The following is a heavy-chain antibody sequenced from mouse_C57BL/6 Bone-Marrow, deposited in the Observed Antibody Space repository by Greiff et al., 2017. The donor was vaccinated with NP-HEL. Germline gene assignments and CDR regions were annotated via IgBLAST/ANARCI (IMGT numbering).Heavy chain of an antibody. D-gene: IGHD2-2*01. Sequence: EVMLVESGGGLVQPGGSLKLSCAASGFTFSDYYMYWVRQTPEKRLEWVAYISNGGGSTYYPDTVKGRFTISRDNAKNTLYLQMSRLKSEDTAMYYCAREGWLRRVFAYWGQGTLVTVSA. V-gene: IGHV5-12*01. CDR1: GFTFSDYY. CDR3: AREGWLRRVFAY. CDR2: ISNGGGST. J-gene: IGHJ3*01.